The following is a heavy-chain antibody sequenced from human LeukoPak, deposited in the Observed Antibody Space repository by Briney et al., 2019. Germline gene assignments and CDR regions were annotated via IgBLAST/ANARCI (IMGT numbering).Heavy chain of an antibody. CDR1: GFTFSNYG. V-gene: IGHV3-23*01. CDR3: AKMYGGTYIGN. Sequence: GGSLRLSCAASGFTFSNYGMSWVRQAPGKGLEWVSAISGGGYTYYADSVKGRFTISRDNSKNTLYLQMNSLRAEDTAVYYCAKMYGGTYIGNWGQGTLVTVSA. J-gene: IGHJ4*02. D-gene: IGHD1-26*01. CDR2: ISGGGYT.